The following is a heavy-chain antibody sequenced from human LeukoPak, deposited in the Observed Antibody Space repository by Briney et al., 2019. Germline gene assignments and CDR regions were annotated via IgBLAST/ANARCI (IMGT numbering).Heavy chain of an antibody. CDR3: AIDLFTLYGGNSGFHFYY. CDR1: GYTFTGYY. J-gene: IGHJ4*02. D-gene: IGHD4-23*01. Sequence: GASVKVSCKASGYTFTGYYMHWVRQAPGQGLEWMGWINPNSRVTDYAQKFQGRVTMTRDTSISTAYMELSSLRSDDTAVCYCAIDLFTLYGGNSGFHFYYWGQGALVTVSS. V-gene: IGHV1-2*02. CDR2: INPNSRVT.